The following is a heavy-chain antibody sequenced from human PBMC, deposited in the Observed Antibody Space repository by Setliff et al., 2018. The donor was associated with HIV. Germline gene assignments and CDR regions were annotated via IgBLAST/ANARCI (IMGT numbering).Heavy chain of an antibody. CDR2: INQSEGI. J-gene: IGHJ3*02. CDR1: GGSFSGYY. D-gene: IGHD5-12*01. CDR3: ATASGYDLFMGAFDI. V-gene: IGHV4-34*01. Sequence: ETLSLTCAVSGGSFSGYYWSWIRQPPGKGLEWIGEINQSEGINYNPSLKSRVTISIDTFKNQFSMKLYSVTAADTAVYYCATASGYDLFMGAFDIWGQGTMVTVSS.